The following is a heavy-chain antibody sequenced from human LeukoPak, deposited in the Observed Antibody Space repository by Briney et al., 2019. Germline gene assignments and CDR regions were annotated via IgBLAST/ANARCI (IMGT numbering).Heavy chain of an antibody. Sequence: SESLSLTCAVYGGSFSGYYWSWIRQPPGKGLEWIGEINHSGSTNYNPSLKSRVTISVDTSKNQFSLKLSSVTAADTAVYYCARGDTIFGVVIIPGHFDYWGQGTLVTVSS. V-gene: IGHV4-34*01. D-gene: IGHD3-3*01. CDR3: ARGDTIFGVVIIPGHFDY. CDR2: INHSGST. J-gene: IGHJ4*02. CDR1: GGSFSGYY.